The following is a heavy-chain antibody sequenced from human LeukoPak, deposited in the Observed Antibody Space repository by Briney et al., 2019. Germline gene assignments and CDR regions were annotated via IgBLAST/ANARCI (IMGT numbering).Heavy chain of an antibody. CDR3: ARYRDSGGRLAFDI. V-gene: IGHV4-31*03. D-gene: IGHD2-15*01. CDR1: GGSISSDGYY. J-gene: IGHJ3*02. Sequence: SETLSLTCTVSGGSISSDGYYWSWIRQLPGKGLEWTGYIYYSGTTYYNPSFESRVTMSVDTSKNQFSLKLSSMTAADTAVYYCARYRDSGGRLAFDIWGQGTMVIVSS. CDR2: IYYSGTT.